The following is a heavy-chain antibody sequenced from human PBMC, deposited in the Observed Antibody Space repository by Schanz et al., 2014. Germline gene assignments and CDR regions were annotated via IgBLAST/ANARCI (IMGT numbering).Heavy chain of an antibody. CDR3: AKGRPEVQGSMLDY. CDR1: GFKFTAYA. V-gene: IGHV3-23*01. D-gene: IGHD3-10*01. CDR2: ISGSSENT. J-gene: IGHJ4*02. Sequence: ASGFKFTAYAMTWVRQAPGKGLEWVATISGSSENTYYAVSVKGRVTISRDNSRNTLYLQRRSLRADETALYDCAKGRPEVQGSMLDYWGEGTMVVVSA.